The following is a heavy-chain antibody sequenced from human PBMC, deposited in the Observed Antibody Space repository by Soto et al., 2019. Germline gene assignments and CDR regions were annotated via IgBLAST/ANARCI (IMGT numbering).Heavy chain of an antibody. Sequence: GGSLRLSCAASGFTFSTYWMTWVRQAPGKGLEWVANIKQDESEKYYVDSVQGRFTISRDNAKNSLFLQMNSLRADDTAVYYCSRLGRWHYDAFDIWGQGTLVPVSS. J-gene: IGHJ3*02. CDR3: SRLGRWHYDAFDI. D-gene: IGHD3-16*01. CDR1: GFTFSTYW. V-gene: IGHV3-7*01. CDR2: IKQDESEK.